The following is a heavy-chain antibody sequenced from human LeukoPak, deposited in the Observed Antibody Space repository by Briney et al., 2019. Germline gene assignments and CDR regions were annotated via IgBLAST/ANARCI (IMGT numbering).Heavy chain of an antibody. CDR3: AKMKGYYYDSSGYYAPDWYFDL. V-gene: IGHV3-7*03. Sequence: GGSLRLSCAASGFTFSSYWMTWVRQAPGKGLEWVANIKQDGSEKYYVDSVKGRFTISRDNAKNSLYLQMNSLRAEDTAVYYCAKMKGYYYDSSGYYAPDWYFDLWGRGTLVTVSS. CDR2: IKQDGSEK. CDR1: GFTFSSYW. J-gene: IGHJ2*01. D-gene: IGHD3-22*01.